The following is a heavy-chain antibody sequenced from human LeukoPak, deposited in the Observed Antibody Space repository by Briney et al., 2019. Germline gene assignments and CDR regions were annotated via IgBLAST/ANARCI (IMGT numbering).Heavy chain of an antibody. Sequence: PGGSLRLSCAASGFTFSSYSMNWVRQAPGKGLKWVSSISSSSSYIYYADSVKGRFTISRDNAKNSLYLQMNSLRAEDTAVYYCARDRLGIAAAGTDAFDIWGQGTMVTVSS. CDR2: ISSSSSYI. J-gene: IGHJ3*02. CDR1: GFTFSSYS. V-gene: IGHV3-21*01. D-gene: IGHD6-13*01. CDR3: ARDRLGIAAAGTDAFDI.